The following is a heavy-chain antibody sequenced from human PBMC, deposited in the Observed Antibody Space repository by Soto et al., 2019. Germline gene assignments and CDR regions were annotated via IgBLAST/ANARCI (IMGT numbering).Heavy chain of an antibody. V-gene: IGHV3-21*06. CDR3: ARESEDLTSNFDY. J-gene: IGHJ4*02. CDR1: GFTFTRYS. Sequence: GSLSLSCAASGFTFTRYSMNWVRQAPGKGLEWVSSISSTTNYIYYGDSMKGRFTISRDNAKNSLYLEMNSLRAEDTAVYYCARESEDLTSNFDYWGQGTLVTVSS. CDR2: ISSTTNYI.